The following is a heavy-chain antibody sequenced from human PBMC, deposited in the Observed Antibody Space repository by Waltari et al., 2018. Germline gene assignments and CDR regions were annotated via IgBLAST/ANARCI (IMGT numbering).Heavy chain of an antibody. J-gene: IGHJ4*02. CDR3: AKDPVAIVATDPIGDW. V-gene: IGHV3-23*01. CDR2: ISGSGGST. CDR1: GFTFSSYA. Sequence: EVQLLESGGGLVQPGGSLRLSCAASGFTFSSYAMSWVRQAPGKGLEWVSAISGSGGSTYYADSVKGRFTISRDNSKNTLYLQMNSLRAEDTAVYYCAKDPVAIVATDPIGDWWGQGTLVTVSS. D-gene: IGHD5-12*01.